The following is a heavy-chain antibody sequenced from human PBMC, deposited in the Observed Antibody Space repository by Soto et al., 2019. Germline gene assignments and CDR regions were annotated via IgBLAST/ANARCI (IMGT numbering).Heavy chain of an antibody. CDR2: ISYTGNT. V-gene: IGHV4-59*01. CDR3: ARDRDYSDYDS. Sequence: PSETLSLTCTVSGGSMRSYYWTWIRQPPGKGLEWLGCISYTGNTNYNPSLKSRVTISVDASNNQFSLRLNSVTAADTAVYFCARDRDYSDYDSWGQGTLVTVSS. D-gene: IGHD4-17*01. J-gene: IGHJ5*01. CDR1: GGSMRSYY.